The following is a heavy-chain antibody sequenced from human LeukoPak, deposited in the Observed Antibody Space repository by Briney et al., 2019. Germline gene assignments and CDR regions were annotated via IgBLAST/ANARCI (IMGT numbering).Heavy chain of an antibody. V-gene: IGHV3-30*02. CDR3: AKDRGYSDSSGYHLY. Sequence: GGSLRLSCAASGFTFSSYGMHWVRQAPGKGLEWLAFIRYDGSNKYYADSVKGRFTISRDNSKNTLYLQMNSLRAEDTAVYYCAKDRGYSDSSGYHLYRGQRTLVTVSS. J-gene: IGHJ4*02. D-gene: IGHD3-22*01. CDR1: GFTFSSYG. CDR2: IRYDGSNK.